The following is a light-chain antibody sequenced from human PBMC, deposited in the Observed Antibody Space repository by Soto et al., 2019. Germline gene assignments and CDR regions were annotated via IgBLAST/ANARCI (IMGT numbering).Light chain of an antibody. J-gene: IGKJ2*01. CDR3: QQSNNWPYT. Sequence: DIVMTQSPATLSVSPGERVILSCRASQSVSDNLAWYQQKPGQAPRLLIYGASTRATTIPARFSGSGSGTEFTLTISSLQSEDFAVYYCQQSNNWPYTFGQGTKLDIK. V-gene: IGKV3-15*01. CDR2: GAS. CDR1: QSVSDN.